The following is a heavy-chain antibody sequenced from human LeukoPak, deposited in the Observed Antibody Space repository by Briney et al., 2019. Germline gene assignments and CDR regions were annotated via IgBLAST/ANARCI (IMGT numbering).Heavy chain of an antibody. J-gene: IGHJ4*02. Sequence: PGGSLRLSCAASGFTFSSYAMSWVRQAPGKGLEWVSAISGSGGSTYYADSVKGRFTISRDNAKNSLYLQMNSLRAEDTAVYYCARESIAVAGAPFDYWGQGTLVTVSS. CDR3: ARESIAVAGAPFDY. CDR2: ISGSGGST. CDR1: GFTFSSYA. V-gene: IGHV3-23*01. D-gene: IGHD6-19*01.